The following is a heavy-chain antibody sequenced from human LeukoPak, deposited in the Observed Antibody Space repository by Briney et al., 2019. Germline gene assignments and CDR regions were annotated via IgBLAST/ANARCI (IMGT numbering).Heavy chain of an antibody. D-gene: IGHD2-15*01. CDR2: ISYDGSNK. J-gene: IGHJ6*02. CDR1: GFTFSSYA. CDR3: AREVDYYYYYGMDV. Sequence: GGSLRLSCAASGFTFSSYAMHWVCQAPGKGLEWVAVISYDGSNKYYADSVKGRFTISRDNSKNTLYLQMNSLRAEDTAVYYCAREVDYYYYYGMDVWGQGTTVTVSS. V-gene: IGHV3-30-3*01.